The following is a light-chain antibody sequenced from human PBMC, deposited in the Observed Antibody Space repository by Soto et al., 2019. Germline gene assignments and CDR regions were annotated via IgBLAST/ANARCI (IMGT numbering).Light chain of an antibody. V-gene: IGKV1-5*01. Sequence: IQITRSRSTLSASVVDRVRITFLASQSVGNSLAWYQQRPGKAPKLLIFDASTLESGVPSKFSGSGSDTEFTFTISSLQPDDSATYYCQQYDSYPLTFGGGTKVDIK. CDR2: DAS. CDR3: QQYDSYPLT. J-gene: IGKJ4*01. CDR1: QSVGNS.